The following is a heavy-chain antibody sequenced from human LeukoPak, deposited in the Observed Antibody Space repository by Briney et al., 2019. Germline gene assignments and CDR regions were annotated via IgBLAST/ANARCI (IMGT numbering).Heavy chain of an antibody. D-gene: IGHD2-2*02. CDR3: ARASFLSTSCYTSSGVPCYYYGMDV. Sequence: GGSLRLSCAASGFTFSSYWMSWVRQAPGKGLEWVANIKQDGSEKYYVDSVKGRFTISRDNAKNSLYLQMNSLRAEDTAVYYCARASFLSTSCYTSSGVPCYYYGMDVWGQGTTVTVSS. CDR1: GFTFSSYW. V-gene: IGHV3-7*01. CDR2: IKQDGSEK. J-gene: IGHJ6*02.